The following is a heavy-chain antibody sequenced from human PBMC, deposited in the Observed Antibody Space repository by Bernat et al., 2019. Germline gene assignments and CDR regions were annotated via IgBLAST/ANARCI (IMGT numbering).Heavy chain of an antibody. CDR3: ARHRAWELRDY. Sequence: EVQLVESGGGLVKPGGSLRLSCAASGFTLSSYGMNWVRQAPGKGLEWVSFISSSSNYIYYADSVKGRFTVSRDNAKNSLYLQMSSLRAEDTAVYYCARHRAWELRDYWGQGTLDTVSS. V-gene: IGHV3-21*01. CDR2: ISSSSNYI. D-gene: IGHD1-26*01. CDR1: GFTLSSYG. J-gene: IGHJ4*02.